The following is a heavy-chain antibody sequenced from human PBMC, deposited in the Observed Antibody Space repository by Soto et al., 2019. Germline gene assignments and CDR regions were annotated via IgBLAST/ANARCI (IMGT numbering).Heavy chain of an antibody. V-gene: IGHV1-69*06. CDR2: IIPIVGTA. D-gene: IGHD2-2*02. CDR1: GGTFSSYA. CDR3: ARDYLGYCSSTSCYKDRFFDY. J-gene: IGHJ4*02. Sequence: QVPLVQSGAEVKKPGSSVKVSCKASGGTFSSYAISWVRQAPAQGLEWMGGIIPIVGTANYAQKFQGRVTITADKASSTDYMELSRLRSEDTAVYYCARDYLGYCSSTSCYKDRFFDYWGQGTLVTVSS.